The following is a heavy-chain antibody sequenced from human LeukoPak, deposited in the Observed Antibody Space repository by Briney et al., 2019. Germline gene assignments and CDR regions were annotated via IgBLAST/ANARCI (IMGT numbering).Heavy chain of an antibody. V-gene: IGHV3-74*01. CDR3: ARDINWGQVDY. J-gene: IGHJ4*02. Sequence: GGSLRLSCAASGFTFSGHWMYWLRQAPGKGLAWVSRINGDGSATNYADSMEGRFTISRDNAKNIVYLQMNSLREDDTAIYYCARDINWGQVDYWGQGTLVIVSS. CDR2: INGDGSAT. CDR1: GFTFSGHW. D-gene: IGHD7-27*01.